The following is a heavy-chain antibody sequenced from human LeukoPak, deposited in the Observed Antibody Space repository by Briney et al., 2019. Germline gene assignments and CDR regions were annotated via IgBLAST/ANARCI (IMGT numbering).Heavy chain of an antibody. Sequence: ASVKVSCKASGYTFTSYYMHWVRHPPPQGLEWMGIINPSGDSTTYAQKFQGRVTMTTDTTKSTVYMGLRSLRSEDTVVSYCAREWWNHDYSNDSVNYYCCYGRDVWGQGATVTVSS. J-gene: IGHJ6*01. V-gene: IGHV1-46*01. D-gene: IGHD4-11*01. CDR3: AREWWNHDYSNDSVNYYCCYGRDV. CDR2: INPSGDST. CDR1: GYTFTSYY.